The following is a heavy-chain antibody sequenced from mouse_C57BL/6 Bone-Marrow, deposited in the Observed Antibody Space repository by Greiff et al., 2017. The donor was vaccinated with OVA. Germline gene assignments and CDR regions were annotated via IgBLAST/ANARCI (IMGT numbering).Heavy chain of an antibody. J-gene: IGHJ1*03. CDR1: GYTFTSYW. CDR3: AVRHYYGSRWYFDV. Sequence: QVQLQQSGAELVKPGASVKMSCKASGYTFTSYWINWVKQRPGQGLEWIGDIYPGSGSTNYNEKFKSKATLTVDTSSSTAYMQLSSLTSEDSAVYYCAVRHYYGSRWYFDVWGTGTTVTVSS. V-gene: IGHV1-55*01. D-gene: IGHD1-1*01. CDR2: IYPGSGST.